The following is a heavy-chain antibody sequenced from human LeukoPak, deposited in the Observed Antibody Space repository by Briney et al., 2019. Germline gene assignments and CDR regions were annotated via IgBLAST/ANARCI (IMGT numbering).Heavy chain of an antibody. V-gene: IGHV1-69*13. CDR3: ATRGSYQG. CDR1: GDTFSSYA. Sequence: SVKVSCKASGDTFSSYAISWVRQAPGQGLEWMGGIIPIFGTANYAQKFQGRVTITADESTSTAYMELSSQRSEQPAVYYCATRGSYQGWVQGTLLTVCS. J-gene: IGHJ4*02. D-gene: IGHD1-26*01. CDR2: IIPIFGTA.